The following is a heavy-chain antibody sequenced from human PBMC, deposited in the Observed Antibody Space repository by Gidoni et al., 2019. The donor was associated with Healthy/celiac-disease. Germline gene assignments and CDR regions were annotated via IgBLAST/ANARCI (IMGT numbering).Heavy chain of an antibody. Sequence: QVQLQQWGAGLLKPSETMSLTCAVYGGSCSGYYWSWIRQPPGKGLEWMGEINHSGSTNYNPSLKSRVTISVDTSKNQFSLKLSSVTAADTAVYYCARGVGYSSFNWFDPWGQGTLVTVSS. D-gene: IGHD6-19*01. V-gene: IGHV4-34*01. CDR3: ARGVGYSSFNWFDP. CDR2: INHSGST. CDR1: GGSCSGYY. J-gene: IGHJ5*02.